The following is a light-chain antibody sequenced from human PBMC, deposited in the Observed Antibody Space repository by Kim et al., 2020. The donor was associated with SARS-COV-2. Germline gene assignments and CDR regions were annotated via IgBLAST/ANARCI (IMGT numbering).Light chain of an antibody. Sequence: QSALTQPASVSGSPGQSITISCIGTRSDVGGYNYVSWYQQHPGKAPKLMIFDVDKRPSGISHRFSGSKSGNTASLTISGLQAEDEADYYCNSYTSTSTVIFGGGTQLTVL. V-gene: IGLV2-14*03. J-gene: IGLJ2*01. CDR2: DVD. CDR3: NSYTSTSTVI. CDR1: RSDVGGYNY.